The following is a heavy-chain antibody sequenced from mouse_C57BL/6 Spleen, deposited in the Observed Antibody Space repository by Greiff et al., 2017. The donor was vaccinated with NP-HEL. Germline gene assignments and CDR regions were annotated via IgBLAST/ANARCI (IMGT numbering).Heavy chain of an antibody. V-gene: IGHV2-5*01. CDR1: GFSLTSYG. Sequence: QVQLKQSGPGLVQPSQSLSITCTVSGFSLTSYGVHWVRQSPGKGLEWLGVIWRGGSTDYNAAFMSRLSITKDNTKSQVFFNMNSLQADDTAIYYCAWEKEDYYAMDYWGQGTSVTVAS. CDR3: AWEKEDYYAMDY. CDR2: IWRGGST. D-gene: IGHD4-1*01. J-gene: IGHJ4*01.